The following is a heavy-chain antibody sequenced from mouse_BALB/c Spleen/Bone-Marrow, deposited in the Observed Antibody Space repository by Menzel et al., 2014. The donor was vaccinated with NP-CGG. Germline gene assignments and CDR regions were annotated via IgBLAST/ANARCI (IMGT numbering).Heavy chain of an antibody. CDR1: GYTFTSYW. CDR3: TGSYEYSLFPY. Sequence: EISVPRASVTVSYKTSGYTFTSYWMHWVKQRPGQGLEWIGELDPSDSYTTYNQKFKDKATLTVDKFSSTAYMQLSSPTCEESSVDYCTGSYEYSLFPYWAPATLV. V-gene: IGHV1-69*01. CDR2: LDPSDSYT. J-gene: IGHJ3*01. D-gene: IGHD2-4*01.